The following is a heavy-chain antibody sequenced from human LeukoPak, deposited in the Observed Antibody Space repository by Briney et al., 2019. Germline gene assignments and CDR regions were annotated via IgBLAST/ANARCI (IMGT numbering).Heavy chain of an antibody. CDR1: GGSISGYY. V-gene: IGHV4-59*08. CDR3: ARAGFYASVNQYYYYYYMDV. Sequence: SETLSLTCTVSGGSISGYYWSWIRQPPGKGLEWIGYIYYSGSTNYNPSLKSRVTISVDTSKNQFSLKLSSVTAADTAVYYCARAGFYASVNQYYYYYYMDVWGTGTTVTVSS. J-gene: IGHJ6*03. CDR2: IYYSGST. D-gene: IGHD2/OR15-2a*01.